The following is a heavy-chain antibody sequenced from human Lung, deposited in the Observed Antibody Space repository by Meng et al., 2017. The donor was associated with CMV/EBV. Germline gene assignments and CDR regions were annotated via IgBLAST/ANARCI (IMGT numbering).Heavy chain of an antibody. CDR3: AKDLRGFNTGSNPGGYGMDV. V-gene: IGHV3-33*06. CDR2: IWYDGSDK. CDR1: GFSFSNYG. Sequence: GESXKISCVASGFSFSNYGLNWVRQAPGKGLEWVAVIWYDGSDKYYIDSVKGRFTISRDNSKNTLHLQMNNLRAEDTAVYYCAKDLRGFNTGSNPGGYGMDVXGQGXTVTVSS. D-gene: IGHD1-1*01. J-gene: IGHJ6*02.